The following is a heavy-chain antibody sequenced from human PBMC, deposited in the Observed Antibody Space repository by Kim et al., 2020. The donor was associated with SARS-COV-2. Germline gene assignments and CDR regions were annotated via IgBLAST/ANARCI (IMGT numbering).Heavy chain of an antibody. CDR2: INHSGST. D-gene: IGHD2-21*02. V-gene: IGHV4-34*01. CDR1: GGSFSGYY. Sequence: SETLSLTCAVYGGSFSGYYWSWIRQPPGKGLEWIGEINHSGSTNYNPSLKSRVTISVDTSKNQFSLKLSSVTAADTAVYYCARGKLYFVVVTAILQVGMDVWGQGTTVTVSS. J-gene: IGHJ6*02. CDR3: ARGKLYFVVVTAILQVGMDV.